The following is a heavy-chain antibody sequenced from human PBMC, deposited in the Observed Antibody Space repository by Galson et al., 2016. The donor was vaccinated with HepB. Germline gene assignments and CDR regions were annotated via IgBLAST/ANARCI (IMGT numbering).Heavy chain of an antibody. D-gene: IGHD6-19*01. CDR2: INVGNGNT. J-gene: IGHJ1*01. CDR1: GYTFSSYA. CDR3: ARVRVGGSVWYDFHP. V-gene: IGHV1-3*01. Sequence: SVKVSCKGSGYTFSSYAIHWVRQAPGQRLEWMGCINVGNGNTKYSQKFQGRVVLNRDTSASTAYLELSSLRPEDTAVYYCARVRVGGSVWYDFHPWGQGTLVTVSS.